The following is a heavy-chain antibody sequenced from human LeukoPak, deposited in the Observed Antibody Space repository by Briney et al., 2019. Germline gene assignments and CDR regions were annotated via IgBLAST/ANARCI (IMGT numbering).Heavy chain of an antibody. CDR1: GFTFSSYE. D-gene: IGHD4-17*01. CDR2: ISSSGSNI. J-gene: IGHJ4*02. CDR3: ARDRDYGGYADYFDY. Sequence: GGSLRLSCAASGFTFSSYEMNWVPQAPGKGLVWVSYISSSGSNIYYADSVKGRFTISRDNAKNSLYLQMNSLRAEDTAVYYCARDRDYGGYADYFDYWGQGTLVTVSS. V-gene: IGHV3-48*03.